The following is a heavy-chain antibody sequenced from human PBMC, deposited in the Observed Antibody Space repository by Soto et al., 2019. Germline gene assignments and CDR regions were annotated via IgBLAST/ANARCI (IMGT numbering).Heavy chain of an antibody. J-gene: IGHJ4*02. CDR1: GFTFRSYG. CDR3: AKDEPASGSDDD. D-gene: IGHD1-26*01. V-gene: IGHV3-30*18. Sequence: LRLSCAASGFTFRSYGKHWVSQAPGKGLEWVAVISYDGSNKYYADSVKGRFTNSRDNSKNAPYLQMNSLRAEDTAVYYCAKDEPASGSDDDWGQGTLV. CDR2: ISYDGSNK.